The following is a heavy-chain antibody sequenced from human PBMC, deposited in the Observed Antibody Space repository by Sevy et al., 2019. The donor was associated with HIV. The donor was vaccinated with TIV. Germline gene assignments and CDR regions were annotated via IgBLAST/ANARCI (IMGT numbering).Heavy chain of an antibody. CDR2: ISGYNGNT. CDR3: ARGGSGFYFDY. Sequence: ASVKVSCKASGYTFTSYGISWVRQAPGQGLEWMGWISGYNGNTNYAQKFQGRVTMTTDTSTRTAYMDLRSLRSDDTAVYYCARGGSGFYFDYWGQGTLVTVSS. CDR1: GYTFTSYG. V-gene: IGHV1-18*04. J-gene: IGHJ4*02. D-gene: IGHD6-19*01.